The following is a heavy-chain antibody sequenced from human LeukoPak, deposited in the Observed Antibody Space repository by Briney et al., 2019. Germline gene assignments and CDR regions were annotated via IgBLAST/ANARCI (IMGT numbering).Heavy chain of an antibody. CDR3: ARDKNKRFRGVITELYYYYGMDV. V-gene: IGHV1-69*01. Sequence: SVKVSCKASGGTFSSYAISWVRQAPGQGLEWMGGIIPIFGTANYAQTFQGRVTITADQSTNTAYMELSSLRSEDAAVYYCARDKNKRFRGVITELYYYYGMDVWGKGNTVTVSS. J-gene: IGHJ6*04. CDR1: GGTFSSYA. D-gene: IGHD3-10*01. CDR2: IIPIFGTA.